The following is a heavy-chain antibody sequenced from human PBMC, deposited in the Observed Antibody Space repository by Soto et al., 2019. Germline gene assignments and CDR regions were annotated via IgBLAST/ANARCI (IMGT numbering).Heavy chain of an antibody. CDR1: GFTFSSYA. CDR3: AKVVPDFWSGDYGTHYDGMDV. CDR2: ISGSGGST. D-gene: IGHD3-3*01. V-gene: IGHV3-23*01. J-gene: IGHJ6*02. Sequence: GGSLRLSCAASGFTFSSYAMSWVRQAPGKGLEWVSAISGSGGSTYYADSVKGRFTISRDNSKNTLYLQMNSLRAEDTAVYYCAKVVPDFWSGDYGTHYDGMDVGGQGTTVTVSS.